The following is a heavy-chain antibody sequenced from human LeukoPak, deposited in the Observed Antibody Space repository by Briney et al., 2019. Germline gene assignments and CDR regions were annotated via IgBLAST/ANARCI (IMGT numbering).Heavy chain of an antibody. CDR1: GFPFSRYS. D-gene: IGHD3-16*01. J-gene: IGHJ4*02. CDR3: ARDPPSRGTRYFDY. V-gene: IGHV3-21*01. Sequence: PGGSLKLSCAASGFPFSRYSMNWVRQAPGEGPEWVSSITSSSNKDYVDSVKGRFTVSRDNAKNSLYLQMDSLRVEDTAVYYCARDPPSRGTRYFDYWGQGTLVTVSS. CDR2: ITSSSNK.